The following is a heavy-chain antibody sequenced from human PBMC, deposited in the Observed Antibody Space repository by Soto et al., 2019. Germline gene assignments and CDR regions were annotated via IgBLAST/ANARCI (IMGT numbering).Heavy chain of an antibody. CDR2: IITVFRTT. D-gene: IGHD1-26*01. V-gene: IGHV1-69*12. CDR1: GGKFSTDV. Sequence: QAQLVQSGPEVKKPGSSVKVSCKSSGGKFSTDVFTWVRQAPGQGLEWMGGIITVFRTTMYAQNFQDRVTLTADESTSTAFMEVRGLRSEDTAVYYCARGDSRGYSVDVWGPGTTVTVSS. J-gene: IGHJ6*02. CDR3: ARGDSRGYSVDV.